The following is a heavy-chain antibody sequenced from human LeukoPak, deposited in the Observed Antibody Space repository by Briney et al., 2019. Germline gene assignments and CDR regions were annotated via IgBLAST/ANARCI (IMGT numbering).Heavy chain of an antibody. CDR1: GRSFSGYY. CDR3: ARCIAARHYYYYYMDV. D-gene: IGHD6-6*01. V-gene: IGHV4-34*01. Sequence: MPSQSLSLTRAVYGRSFSGYYCGWICQPPGKGLWWVWDINNSGSTNYNPSLKSVVTISVDTSKNQFSLKLSSVTAADTAVYHCARCIAARHYYYYYMDVWGKGTTVTVSS. J-gene: IGHJ6*03. CDR2: INNSGST.